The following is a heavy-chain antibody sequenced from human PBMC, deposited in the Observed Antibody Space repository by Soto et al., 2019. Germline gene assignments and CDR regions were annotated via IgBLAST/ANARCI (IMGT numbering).Heavy chain of an antibody. D-gene: IGHD3-9*01. CDR3: AADPXRYFDWLLYGNYYGMDV. J-gene: IGHJ6*02. CDR2: IVVGSGNT. Sequence: GASVKVSCKASGFTFTSCAVQWVRQARGQRLEWIGWIVVGSGNTNYAQKFQERVTITRDMSTSTAYMELSSLRSEDTAVYYCAADPXRYFDWLLYGNYYGMDVWGQGTTVTVSS. CDR1: GFTFTSCA. V-gene: IGHV1-58*01.